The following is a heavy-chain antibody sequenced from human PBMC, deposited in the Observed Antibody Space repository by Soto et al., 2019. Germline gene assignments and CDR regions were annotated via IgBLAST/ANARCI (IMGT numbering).Heavy chain of an antibody. CDR3: ARGFRSGKNYFDY. CDR2: IIPILGIA. J-gene: IGHJ4*02. Sequence: QVPLVQSGAEVKKPGSSVKVSCKASGGTFSSYTISWVRQAPGQGLEWMGRIIPILGIANYAQKFQGRVTITADKSTSTAYMELSSLRSEDTAVYYCARGFRSGKNYFDYWGQGTLVTVSS. CDR1: GGTFSSYT. V-gene: IGHV1-69*02.